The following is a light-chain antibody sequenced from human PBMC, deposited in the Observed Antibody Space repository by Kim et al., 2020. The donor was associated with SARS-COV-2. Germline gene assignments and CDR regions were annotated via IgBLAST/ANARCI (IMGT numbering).Light chain of an antibody. Sequence: DIQMTQSPSTLSASVGDRVTITCRASQSISSWLAWYQQKPGKAPKLLIYKASSLESGVPSRFSGSGSGTEFTLTISSLQPDDFATYYCQKYNTFGQGTKVDIK. CDR3: QKYNT. J-gene: IGKJ1*01. CDR1: QSISSW. CDR2: KAS. V-gene: IGKV1-5*03.